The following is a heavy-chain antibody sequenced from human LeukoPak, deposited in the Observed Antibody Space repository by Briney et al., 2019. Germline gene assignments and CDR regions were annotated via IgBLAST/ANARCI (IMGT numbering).Heavy chain of an antibody. Sequence: ASVTVSCKASGYTFTNYYIHWVRQAPGQGLEWMGWINPNSGGTSYAQKFQGRVTMTRDTSSSTAYMELSRLRSDDTAVYYCARDSTFRCVNDVCLFDVWGQGTTVTVSS. D-gene: IGHD2-8*01. CDR2: INPNSGGT. V-gene: IGHV1-2*02. CDR3: ARDSTFRCVNDVCLFDV. CDR1: GYTFTNYY. J-gene: IGHJ6*02.